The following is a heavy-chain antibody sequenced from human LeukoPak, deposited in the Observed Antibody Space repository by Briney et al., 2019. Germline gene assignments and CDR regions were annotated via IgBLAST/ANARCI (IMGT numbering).Heavy chain of an antibody. J-gene: IGHJ3*02. Sequence: SETLSLTCTVSGGSISSYYWSWIRQPAGKGLEWIGRIYTSGSTNYNPSLKSRVTISVDKSKNQFSLKLSSVTAADTAVYYCARDNWNDDAFDIWGQGTVVTVSS. CDR2: IYTSGST. CDR1: GGSISSYY. D-gene: IGHD1-1*01. CDR3: ARDNWNDDAFDI. V-gene: IGHV4-4*07.